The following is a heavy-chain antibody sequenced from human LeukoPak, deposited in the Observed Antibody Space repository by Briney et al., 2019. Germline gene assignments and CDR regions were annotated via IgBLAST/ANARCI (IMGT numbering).Heavy chain of an antibody. Sequence: PGGSLRLSCAASGFTFRSYSMNWVRQAPGKGLEWVSYISSSSGTIYYADSVKGRFTISRDNAKNSLYLQMNGLRAGDTAVYYCARALRAYSYGTFDYWGQGTLVTVSS. D-gene: IGHD5-18*01. CDR2: ISSSSGTI. CDR3: ARALRAYSYGTFDY. J-gene: IGHJ4*02. V-gene: IGHV3-48*01. CDR1: GFTFRSYS.